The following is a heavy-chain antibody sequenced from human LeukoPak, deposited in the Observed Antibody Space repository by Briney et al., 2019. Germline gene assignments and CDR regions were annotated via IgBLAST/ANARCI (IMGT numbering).Heavy chain of an antibody. CDR2: TYYRSTWYN. CDR1: GDSVSSNSVT. D-gene: IGHD2-2*01. J-gene: IGHJ5*02. Sequence: SQTLSLTCAISGDSVSSNSVTWNWIRQSPSRGLEWLGRTYYRSTWYNDFAVSVGGRITVNPDTSKNQFSLHLNSVTPEDTAVYYCARRLTQYDCFDPWGQGILVTVSS. CDR3: ARRLTQYDCFDP. V-gene: IGHV6-1*01.